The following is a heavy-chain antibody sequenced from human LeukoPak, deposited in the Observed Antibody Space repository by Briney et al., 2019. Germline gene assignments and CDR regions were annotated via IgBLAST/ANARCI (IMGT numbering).Heavy chain of an antibody. CDR3: AKDPSSASSWYHYGIDYFDY. Sequence: PGGSLRLSCAASGFIFSSYSMNWVRQAPGKGLEWVSAISGSGGSTYYADSVKGRFTISRDNSKNTLYLQMNSLRAEDTAVYYCAKDPSSASSWYHYGIDYFDYWGQGTLVTVSS. CDR2: ISGSGGST. V-gene: IGHV3-23*01. CDR1: GFIFSSYS. D-gene: IGHD6-13*01. J-gene: IGHJ4*02.